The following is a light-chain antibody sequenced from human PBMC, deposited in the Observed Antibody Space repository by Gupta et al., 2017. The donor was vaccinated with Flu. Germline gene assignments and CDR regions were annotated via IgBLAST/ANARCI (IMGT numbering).Light chain of an antibody. J-gene: IGKJ4*01. V-gene: IGKV1-33*01. CDR1: QDISNY. CDR3: QQYDNLPLT. Sequence: DIQMTQSPSSLSASVGDRVTITCQASQDISNYLNWYQQKPGKPPKLLIYDASNLETGVPSRFSGSGSGTDFTFTISNLQPEDIATYYCQQYDNLPLTFGGGTKVEIK. CDR2: DAS.